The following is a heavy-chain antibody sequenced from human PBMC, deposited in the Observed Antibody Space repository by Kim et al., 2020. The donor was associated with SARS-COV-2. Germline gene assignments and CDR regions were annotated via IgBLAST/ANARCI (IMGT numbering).Heavy chain of an antibody. D-gene: IGHD2-2*01. V-gene: IGHV3-23*01. CDR2: IIGSGGST. J-gene: IGHJ6*02. CDR3: AKDICSSTSCYGYYYYYGMDV. CDR1: GFTFSSYA. Sequence: GGSLRLSCAASGFTFSSYAMSWVRQAPGKGLEWVSAIIGSGGSTYYADSVKGRFTISRDNSKNTLYLQMNSLRAEDTAVYYCAKDICSSTSCYGYYYYYGMDVWGQGTTVTVSS.